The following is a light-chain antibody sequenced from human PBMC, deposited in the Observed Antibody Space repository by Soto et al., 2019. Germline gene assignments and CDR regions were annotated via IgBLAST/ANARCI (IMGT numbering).Light chain of an antibody. J-gene: IGKJ2*01. V-gene: IGKV3-15*01. CDR2: GAS. CDR1: QSVSSD. Sequence: EVVMTQSPATLSVSPGERATLSCRASQSVSSDLAWYQQKPGQAPRPLIYGASTRATGIPARFSGSGSGTEFTLTISSLQSEDFAVYYCQQYNKWPKTFSQGTKLEI. CDR3: QQYNKWPKT.